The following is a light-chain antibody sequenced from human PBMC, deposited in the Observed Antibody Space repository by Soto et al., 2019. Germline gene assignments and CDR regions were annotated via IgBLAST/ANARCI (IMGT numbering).Light chain of an antibody. Sequence: DIPMTQSPSSLSASVGDTVTITCRASQGINNFLAWFQQKPGKAPKSLTYGASSLQSGVPSKFSGSGSDTGFTLTISSLQPEDSATYFCQQYHSYPVTFGGGTKVEIK. CDR2: GAS. CDR3: QQYHSYPVT. CDR1: QGINNF. V-gene: IGKV1-16*02. J-gene: IGKJ4*01.